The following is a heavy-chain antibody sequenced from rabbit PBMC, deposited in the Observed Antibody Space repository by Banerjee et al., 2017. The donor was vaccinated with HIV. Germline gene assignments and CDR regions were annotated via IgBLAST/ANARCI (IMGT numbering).Heavy chain of an antibody. V-gene: IGHV1S45*01. CDR3: GRRSTMTLVMRL. CDR2: INAGSGGT. CDR1: GFTISSGYD. D-gene: IGHD2-1*01. J-gene: IGHJ4*01. Sequence: QEQLVESGGGLVQPEGSLTLTCTASGFTISSGYDMCWVRQAPGKGLEWIGYINAGSGGTYYASWAKGRFTISKASWTTVTLQMTSLTAADTATYFCGRRSTMTLVMRLWGPGTLVTVS.